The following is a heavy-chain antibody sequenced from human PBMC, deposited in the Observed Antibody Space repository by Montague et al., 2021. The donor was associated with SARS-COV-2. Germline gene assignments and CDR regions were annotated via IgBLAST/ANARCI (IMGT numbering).Heavy chain of an antibody. CDR3: TRHVHMTWPEPSPGFDY. V-gene: IGHV4-39*01. CDR1: GDSISSSSYN. D-gene: IGHD1-1*01. CDR2: VNYSGKP. Sequence: SETLSLTCTVSGDSISSSSYNWGWIRQPPGKGRKGIGSVNYSGKPYYNPSLKIRVTIYVDTSKNQLSLKLSSVTAADTAVYYCTRHVHMTWPEPSPGFDYWGQGTLVTVSS. J-gene: IGHJ4*02.